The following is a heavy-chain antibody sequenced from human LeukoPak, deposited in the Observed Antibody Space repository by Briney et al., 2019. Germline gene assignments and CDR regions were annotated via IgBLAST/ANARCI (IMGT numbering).Heavy chain of an antibody. Sequence: GGSLRLSCTASGFSFSGHWMHWARHLPGKGLVWVSRISPTGSTTSYADSVKGRFTVSRDNAKNTLYLQVNNLRAEDTAVYYCARGPNSNWSGLDFRGQGTLLTASS. V-gene: IGHV3-74*01. CDR2: ISPTGSTT. CDR3: ARGPNSNWSGLDF. D-gene: IGHD6-6*01. CDR1: GFSFSGHW. J-gene: IGHJ4*02.